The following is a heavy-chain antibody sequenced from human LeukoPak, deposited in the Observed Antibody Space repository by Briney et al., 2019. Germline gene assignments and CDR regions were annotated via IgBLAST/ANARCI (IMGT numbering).Heavy chain of an antibody. CDR1: GGSFSGYY. V-gene: IGHV4-34*01. CDR2: INHSGST. D-gene: IGHD2-15*01. CDR3: ARVVVPGWFDP. Sequence: SETLSLTCAVYGGSFSGYYWSWIRQPPGKGLEWIGEINHSGSTNYNPSLKSRVTISVDTSKNQFSLKLSSVTAADTAVYYCARVVVPGWFDPWGQGTLVTVSS. J-gene: IGHJ5*02.